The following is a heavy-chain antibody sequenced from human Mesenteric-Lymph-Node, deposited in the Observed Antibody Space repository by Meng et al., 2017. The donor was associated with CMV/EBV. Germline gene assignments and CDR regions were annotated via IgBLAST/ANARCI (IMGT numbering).Heavy chain of an antibody. CDR3: ARGPIATFYYFDL. CDR2: VRYEGSDK. J-gene: IGHJ4*02. D-gene: IGHD6-13*01. V-gene: IGHV3-30*02. CDR1: GFLITGHV. Sequence: GESLKISCAASGFLITGHVMHWVRQAPGRGLEWVAFVRYEGSDKFYADSVKGRFTISRDNAKNTLHLQMDSLRDEDTAVYYCARGPIATFYYFDLWGQGTLVTVSS.